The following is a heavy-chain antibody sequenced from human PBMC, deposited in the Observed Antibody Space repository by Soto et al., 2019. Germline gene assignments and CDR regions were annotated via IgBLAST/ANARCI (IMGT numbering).Heavy chain of an antibody. CDR1: GFTFSTYS. V-gene: IGHV3-48*01. D-gene: IGHD3-22*01. J-gene: IGHJ4*02. Sequence: GGSLRLACAASGFTFSTYSMNWVRQAPGKGLEWVSYISSSSSTIFYTDSVKGRFTVSRDNAKNSLYLQMNSLRAEDTAVYYCTIGDYYYDSRGYYYDFDYWGQGTLVTVSS. CDR3: TIGDYYYDSRGYYYDFDY. CDR2: ISSSSSTI.